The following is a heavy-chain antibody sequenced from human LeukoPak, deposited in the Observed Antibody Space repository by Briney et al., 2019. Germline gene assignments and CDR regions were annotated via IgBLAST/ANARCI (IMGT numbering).Heavy chain of an antibody. CDR2: IYASGST. CDR1: GDSISTYY. J-gene: IGHJ5*02. V-gene: IGHV4-4*07. CDR3: AKKALPGNWFDP. Sequence: SETLSLTCTVSGDSISTYYWNWIRQPAGKGLEWIGRIYASGSTNYNPSLKSRVTMSLDTSKNQFSLNLSSVTAADTAMYYCAKKALPGNWFDPWGQGTLVTVSS.